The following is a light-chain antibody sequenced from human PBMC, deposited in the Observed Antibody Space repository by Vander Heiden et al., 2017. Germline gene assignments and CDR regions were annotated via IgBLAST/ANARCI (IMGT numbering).Light chain of an antibody. Sequence: QSVLTQPPSASGTPGQKVPLSCSGCSSTIGKNDVSWYEQLPGTAPKLLIYWSDQRRSGVPDRFSGAKSGTSASLAIGGLRSEDEATYYCATWDDSPSSPVFGGGTKLTVL. V-gene: IGLV1-47*01. CDR2: WSD. J-gene: IGLJ3*02. CDR3: ATWDDSPSSPV. CDR1: SSTIGKND.